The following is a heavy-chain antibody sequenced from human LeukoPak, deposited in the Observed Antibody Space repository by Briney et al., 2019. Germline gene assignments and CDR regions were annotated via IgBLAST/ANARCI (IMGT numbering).Heavy chain of an antibody. CDR1: GGSINSFY. CDR3: ARDLLGSSWSFDP. Sequence: SETLSLTCSVSGGSINSFYWVWIRQSPGKGLEWIGYIYYSGSTHYNPSLKSRVTISADRSRNQFSLRLKSVTAADTAVYYCARDLLGSSWSFDPWGQGTLVTVSS. D-gene: IGHD6-13*01. V-gene: IGHV4-59*01. J-gene: IGHJ5*02. CDR2: IYYSGST.